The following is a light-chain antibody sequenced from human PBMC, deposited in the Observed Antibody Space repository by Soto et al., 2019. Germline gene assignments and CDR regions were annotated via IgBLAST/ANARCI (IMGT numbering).Light chain of an antibody. CDR3: QQYGSAPS. J-gene: IGKJ1*01. Sequence: DIVLTQSSATLSLSPGERVTLYCGASQRVSGGFLAWYQHKPGLAPRLILYDTSFRATGVPDRFSGSGSGTHFTLTISRLDPEDFAVYYCQQYGSAPSFGQGTKVDIK. CDR1: QRVSGGF. CDR2: DTS. V-gene: IGKV3D-20*01.